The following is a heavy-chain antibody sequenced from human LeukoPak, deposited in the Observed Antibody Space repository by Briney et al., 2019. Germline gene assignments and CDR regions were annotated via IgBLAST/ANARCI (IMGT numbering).Heavy chain of an antibody. CDR1: GYTFTGYY. CDR3: AKTHTSDYSDYPLRYSFDY. D-gene: IGHD4-11*01. J-gene: IGHJ4*02. Sequence: ASVNVSCNASGYTFTGYYMHWVRQAPGQGLEWMRWISAYNGNANYAQNFQGRVTMTTDTYTSTTYMELRSRRSDDTAMYYCAKTHTSDYSDYPLRYSFDYWGQGTLVTVSS. V-gene: IGHV1-18*04. CDR2: ISAYNGNA.